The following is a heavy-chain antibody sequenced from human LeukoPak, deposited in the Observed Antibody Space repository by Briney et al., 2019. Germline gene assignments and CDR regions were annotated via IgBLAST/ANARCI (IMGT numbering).Heavy chain of an antibody. D-gene: IGHD3-16*01. CDR3: ARLYDYVPGALDY. V-gene: IGHV1-2*02. Sequence: ASVKVSCKASGYIFTGYYMHWVRQAPGQGLEWMGWINPNSGDTNYAQKFQGRVTMTRDTSISTAYMELSRLRSDDTAVYYCARLYDYVPGALDYWGQGTLVTVSS. CDR1: GYIFTGYY. CDR2: INPNSGDT. J-gene: IGHJ4*02.